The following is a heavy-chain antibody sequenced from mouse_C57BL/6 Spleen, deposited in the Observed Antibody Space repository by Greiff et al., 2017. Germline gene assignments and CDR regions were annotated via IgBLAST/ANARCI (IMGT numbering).Heavy chain of an antibody. J-gene: IGHJ2*01. CDR1: GYSFTDYN. D-gene: IGHD1-1*01. Sequence: EVQLQQSGPELVKPGASVKISCKASGYSFTDYNMNWVKQSNGKSLEWIGVINPNYGTTSYNQKFKGKATLNVDQSSRTVYMQLNSLTSEDSSVXSCAREVTTVVSDYWGQGTTLTVSS. V-gene: IGHV1-39*01. CDR3: AREVTTVVSDY. CDR2: INPNYGTT.